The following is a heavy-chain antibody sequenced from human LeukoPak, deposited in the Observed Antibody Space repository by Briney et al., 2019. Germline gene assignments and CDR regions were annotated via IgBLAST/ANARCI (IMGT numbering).Heavy chain of an antibody. CDR3: ARGSTLTTSLSWFDP. CDR2: ISTSSSYI. V-gene: IGHV3-21*01. J-gene: IGHJ5*02. D-gene: IGHD4-11*01. CDR1: GFTFSSYS. Sequence: NPGGSLRLSCAASGFTFSSYSMNWVRQAPGKGLERVSSISTSSSYIYYADSVKGRFTISRDNAKNSLYLQMNSLRAEDTAVYYCARGSTLTTSLSWFDPWGQGTLVTVSS.